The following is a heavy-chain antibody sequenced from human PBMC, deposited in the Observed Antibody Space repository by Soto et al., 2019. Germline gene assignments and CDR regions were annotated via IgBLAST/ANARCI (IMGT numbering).Heavy chain of an antibody. CDR2: ISSNSAYI. D-gene: IGHD6-13*01. CDR1: GCTCRSFT. V-gene: IGHV3-21*01. Sequence: GSLRLACSASGCTCRSFTMNWVRQAPGKGLEWVSTISSNSAYIYYTDALRGRFTISRDNAKNSLHLQINSLRAEDTAVYYCTRDASRDSSARGWFDPWGPGTLVTVSS. J-gene: IGHJ5*02. CDR3: TRDASRDSSARGWFDP.